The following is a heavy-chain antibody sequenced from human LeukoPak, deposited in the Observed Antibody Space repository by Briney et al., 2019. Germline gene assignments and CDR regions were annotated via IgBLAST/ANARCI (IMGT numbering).Heavy chain of an antibody. V-gene: IGHV3-33*01. Sequence: PGGSLRLSCAASGFTFSSYGMHWVRQAPGKGLEWVAVIWYDGCNKYYADSVKGRFTISRDNSKNTLYLQMNSLRAEDTAVYYCARTDVDLDTAMDYWGQGTLVTVSS. CDR3: ARTDVDLDTAMDY. J-gene: IGHJ4*02. CDR2: IWYDGCNK. CDR1: GFTFSSYG. D-gene: IGHD5-18*01.